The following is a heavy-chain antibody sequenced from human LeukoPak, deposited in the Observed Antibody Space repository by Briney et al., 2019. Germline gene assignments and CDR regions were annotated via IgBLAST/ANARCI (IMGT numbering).Heavy chain of an antibody. CDR3: ARDGAAAGPTFDY. CDR2: INPNSGGT. Sequence: ASVKVSCKASGYTFTGYYMHWVRQAPGQGLEWMGWINPNSGGTNYAQKFQGRVTMTRDTSISTAYMELSRLRSDDTAVYYCARDGAAAGPTFDYWGQGTLVTVSS. V-gene: IGHV1-2*02. CDR1: GYTFTGYY. D-gene: IGHD6-13*01. J-gene: IGHJ4*02.